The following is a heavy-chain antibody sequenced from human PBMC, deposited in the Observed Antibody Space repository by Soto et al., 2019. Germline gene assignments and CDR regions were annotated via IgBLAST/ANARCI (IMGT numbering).Heavy chain of an antibody. D-gene: IGHD3-3*01. CDR2: IYYSGST. CDR3: ARSPRIFGVVKSLGYFDY. CDR1: GGSISSSSYY. V-gene: IGHV4-39*01. J-gene: IGHJ4*02. Sequence: PSETLSLTCTVSGGSISSSSYYWGWIRQPPGKGLEWIGSIYYSGSTYYNPSLKSRVTISVDTSKNQFSLKLSSVTAADTAVYYCARSPRIFGVVKSLGYFDYWGRGTLVTVSS.